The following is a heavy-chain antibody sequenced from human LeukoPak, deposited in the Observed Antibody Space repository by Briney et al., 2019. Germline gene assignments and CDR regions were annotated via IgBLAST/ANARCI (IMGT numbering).Heavy chain of an antibody. D-gene: IGHD2-15*01. CDR2: VYYSGSA. CDR3: ARLDYCSGDSCYLGYFDY. V-gene: IGHV4-39*01. CDR1: GGSISSSY. J-gene: IGHJ4*02. Sequence: PSETLSLTCTVSGGSISSSYWGWIRQPPGKGLEWIGSVYYSGSAYYNPSLKSRVTISVDTSKNQFSLKLTSVTAADTAVYYCARLDYCSGDSCYLGYFDYWGQGTLVTVSS.